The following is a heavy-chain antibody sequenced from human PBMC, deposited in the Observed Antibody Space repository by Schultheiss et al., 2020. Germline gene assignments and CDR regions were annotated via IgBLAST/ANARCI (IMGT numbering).Heavy chain of an antibody. CDR3: AREGDGFTFDP. CDR1: GGSISSGGYY. CDR2: IYYSGST. V-gene: IGHV4-31*03. J-gene: IGHJ5*02. D-gene: IGHD3-16*01. Sequence: SQTLSLTCTVSGGSISSGGYYWSWIRQHPGKGLEWIGYIYYSGSTNYNPSLKSRVSMSVDTSKNQLSLKLSSVTAADTAVYYCAREGDGFTFDPWGQGTLVTVSS.